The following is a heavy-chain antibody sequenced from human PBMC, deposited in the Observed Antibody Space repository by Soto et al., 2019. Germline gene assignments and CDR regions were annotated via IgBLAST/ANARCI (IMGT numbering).Heavy chain of an antibody. CDR3: AKERLGRGIDY. V-gene: IGHV3-23*01. CDR1: GFTFSNYA. Sequence: EVLLLDSGGGLVQPGGSLRLSCAASGFTFSNYAMTWVRQAPGKGPEWISTVNNGGGGTYYADSVKGRFTISRDNSKNTLYLRVSSLRAEDTAVYYCAKERLGRGIDYWGQGIQVTVSS. J-gene: IGHJ4*02. CDR2: VNNGGGGT. D-gene: IGHD3-10*01.